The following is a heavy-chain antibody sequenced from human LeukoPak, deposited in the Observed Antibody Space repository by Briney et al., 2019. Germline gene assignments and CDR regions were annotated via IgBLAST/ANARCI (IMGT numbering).Heavy chain of an antibody. D-gene: IGHD6-13*01. Sequence: SETLSLTCNVSGGSINSGTYYWSWIRQPAGKRLEWIGRIFTSGSTNYNPSLKSRVTITLDTSKNQFSLKVNSVTAADTAVYYCARPVAAAATQTFYFDYWGQGTLVTVSS. CDR2: IFTSGST. CDR1: GGSINSGTYY. J-gene: IGHJ4*02. CDR3: ARPVAAAATQTFYFDY. V-gene: IGHV4-61*02.